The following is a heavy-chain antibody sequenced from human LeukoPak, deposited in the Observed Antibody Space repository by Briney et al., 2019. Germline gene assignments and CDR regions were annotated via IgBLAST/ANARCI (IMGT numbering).Heavy chain of an antibody. CDR3: AIVELPDYFDH. J-gene: IGHJ4*02. Sequence: ASVKVSCRASGYTFTVYYMQWVRQSPGQGLEWMGWINPRSGCTKYVEKLQDRVNMTTEASINTAYGELNSLTADDTAVYFFAIVELPDYFDHWGQGTLVTVSP. D-gene: IGHD3-10*01. V-gene: IGHV1-2*02. CDR2: INPRSGCT. CDR1: GYTFTVYY.